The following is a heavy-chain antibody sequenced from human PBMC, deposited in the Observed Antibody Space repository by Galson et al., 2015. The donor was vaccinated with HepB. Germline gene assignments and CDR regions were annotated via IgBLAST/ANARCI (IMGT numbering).Heavy chain of an antibody. D-gene: IGHD3-9*01. CDR2: ISAYNGNT. CDR3: AASLRYFDWLPNANYGMDV. CDR1: GYTFTSYG. Sequence: SGAEVKKPGTSVKVSCKASGYTFTSYGISWVRQAPGQGLEWMGWISAYNGNTNYAQKLQGRVTMTTDTSTSTAYMELRSLRSDDTAVYYCAASLRYFDWLPNANYGMDVWGQGTTVTVSS. V-gene: IGHV1-18*04. J-gene: IGHJ6*02.